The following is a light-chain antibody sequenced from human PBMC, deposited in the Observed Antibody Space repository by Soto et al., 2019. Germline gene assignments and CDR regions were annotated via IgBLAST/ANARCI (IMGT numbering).Light chain of an antibody. CDR2: GAS. CDR1: QSIRSNY. CDR3: QQYGGSPPT. V-gene: IGKV3-20*01. J-gene: IGKJ4*01. Sequence: EIVLTQSPGTLSLSPGERATLSCRASQSIRSNYLAWYQQRPGQAPRLLIYGASNRAPGIPDRISGSGSGTDFIVTISRLEPEDFAVYYCQQYGGSPPTFGGGTKVEIK.